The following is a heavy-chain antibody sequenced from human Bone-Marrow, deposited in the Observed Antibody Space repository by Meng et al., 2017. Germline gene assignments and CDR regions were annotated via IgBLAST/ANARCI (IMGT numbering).Heavy chain of an antibody. V-gene: IGHV4-34*01. J-gene: IGHJ4*02. CDR2: INHSGST. CDR3: ARGPTTMAHDFDY. Sequence: VAVQQSGAGLLKPAETLSLACVGSGGSFSDYYWSWIRQPPGKGLEWIGEINHSGSTNYNPSLEGRATISVDTSQNNLSLRLSSVTAADSAVYYCARGPTTMAHDFDYWGQGTLVTVSS. CDR1: GGSFSDYY. D-gene: IGHD4-11*01.